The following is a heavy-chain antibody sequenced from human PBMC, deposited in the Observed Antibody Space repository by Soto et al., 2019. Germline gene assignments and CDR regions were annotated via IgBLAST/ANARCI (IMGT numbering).Heavy chain of an antibody. Sequence: GGSLRLSCAASGFTFSSYAMSWVRQAPGKGLEWVSAISGSGGSTSHADSVKCRFTSSRDNSKNTLYLQMNSQRAEDTAVDYCAKGYSYGFTGLSSFDYWGQGTLVTVSS. CDR2: ISGSGGST. V-gene: IGHV3-23*01. J-gene: IGHJ4*02. CDR3: AKGYSYGFTGLSSFDY. D-gene: IGHD5-18*01. CDR1: GFTFSSYA.